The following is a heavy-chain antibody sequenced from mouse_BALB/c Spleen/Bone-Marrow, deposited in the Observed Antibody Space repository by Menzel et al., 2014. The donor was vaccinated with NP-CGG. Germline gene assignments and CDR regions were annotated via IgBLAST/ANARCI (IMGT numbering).Heavy chain of an antibody. D-gene: IGHD2-1*01. J-gene: IGHJ2*01. CDR3: ARRIYFPYFDY. CDR1: GFTFSSYT. CDR2: ISNGGGST. Sequence: EVMLVESGGGLVQPGGSLKLSCAASGFTFSSYTMSWVRQTPEKRLEWVAYISNGGGSTYYPDTVKGRFTISRDNAKNSRYLQKSSLKAEDTAVYYGARRIYFPYFDYWGQGTTLTGSS. V-gene: IGHV5-12-2*01.